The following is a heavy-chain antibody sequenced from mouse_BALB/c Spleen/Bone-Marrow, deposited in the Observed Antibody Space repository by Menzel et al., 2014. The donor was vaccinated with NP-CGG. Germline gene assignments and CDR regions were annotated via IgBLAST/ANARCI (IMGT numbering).Heavy chain of an antibody. CDR1: GFTFTDYY. V-gene: IGHV7-3*02. CDR2: IRNKANGYTT. J-gene: IGHJ4*01. CDR3: ARDDYDAMDY. Sequence: EVKLQESGGGLVQPGGSLRLSCATSGFTFTDYYMSWVRQPPGKALEWLGFIRNKANGYTTEYSASVKGRYTIYRDNSQNILYLQMNTLRAEDSATYYCARDDYDAMDYWGQGTSVTVSS.